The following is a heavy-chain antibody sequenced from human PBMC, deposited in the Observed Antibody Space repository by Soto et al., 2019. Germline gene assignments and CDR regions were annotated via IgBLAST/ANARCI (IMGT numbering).Heavy chain of an antibody. D-gene: IGHD3-10*01. Sequence: EVQLVESGGGLVQPGGSLRLSCAASGFTFSSYWMSWVRQAPGKGLEWVANIKQDGSEKYYVDSVKGRFTISRDNAKNALYLQMNSLRAEDTAVYYCARAVEFPPNYYFDYWGQGTLVTVSS. CDR2: IKQDGSEK. V-gene: IGHV3-7*05. CDR3: ARAVEFPPNYYFDY. CDR1: GFTFSSYW. J-gene: IGHJ4*02.